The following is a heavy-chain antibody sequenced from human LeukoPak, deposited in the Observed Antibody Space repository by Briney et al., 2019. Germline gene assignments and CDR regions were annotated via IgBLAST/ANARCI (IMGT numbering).Heavy chain of an antibody. J-gene: IGHJ4*02. CDR2: IYPGDSDT. CDR3: ARRLPRGYSGYDPYYFDY. D-gene: IGHD5-12*01. CDR1: GYSFTSYW. V-gene: IGHV5-51*01. Sequence: GESLKISCKGSGYSFTSYWIGWVRQMPGKGLEWMGIIYPGDSDTRYSPSFQGQVTISADKSISTAYLQWSSLKASDTAMYYCARRLPRGYSGYDPYYFDYWGQGPLVTVSS.